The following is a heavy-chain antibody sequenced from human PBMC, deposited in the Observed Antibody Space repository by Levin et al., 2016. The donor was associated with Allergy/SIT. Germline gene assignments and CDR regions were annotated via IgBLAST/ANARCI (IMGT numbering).Heavy chain of an antibody. CDR3: ARGGPTLDYYDSRSDYYGAFDI. V-gene: IGHV4-39*01. D-gene: IGHD3-3*01. J-gene: IGHJ3*02. CDR2: VYYNGNT. CDR1: GGSITTYTHY. Sequence: SETLSLTCTVSGGSITTYTHYWGWVRQPPGKGLEWIGSVYYNGNTYYNPSLKSRVSISLDTSENQFSLNLSSVTAADTAVYYCARGGPTLDYYDSRSDYYGAFDIWGQGTMVAVSS.